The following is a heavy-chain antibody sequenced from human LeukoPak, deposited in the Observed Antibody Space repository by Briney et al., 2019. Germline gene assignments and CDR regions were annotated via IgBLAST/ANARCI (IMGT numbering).Heavy chain of an antibody. CDR1: GGSVSSSTYY. D-gene: IGHD4-17*01. Sequence: PSETLSLTCTVSGGSVSSSTYYWGWIRQPPGKGLEWIGSIYYSGSTYYNPSLKSRVSISVDTSKNQFSLKMNSVTAADTAVYYCARVGDYGDYVNWFDPWGQGTLVTVSS. CDR2: IYYSGST. V-gene: IGHV4-39*07. J-gene: IGHJ5*02. CDR3: ARVGDYGDYVNWFDP.